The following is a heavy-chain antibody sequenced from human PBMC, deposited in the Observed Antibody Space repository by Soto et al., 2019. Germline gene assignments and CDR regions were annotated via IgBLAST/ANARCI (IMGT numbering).Heavy chain of an antibody. CDR2: IIPILGIA. CDR3: AREFSLDGWNDEDYYYYMDV. D-gene: IGHD1-1*01. J-gene: IGHJ6*03. CDR1: GGTFSSYT. V-gene: IGHV1-69*04. Sequence: ASVKVSCKASGGTFSSYTISWVRQAPGQGLEWMGRIIPILGIANYAQKFQGRVTITADKSTSTAYMELSSLRSEDTAVYYCAREFSLDGWNDEDYYYYMDVWGKGTTVTVSS.